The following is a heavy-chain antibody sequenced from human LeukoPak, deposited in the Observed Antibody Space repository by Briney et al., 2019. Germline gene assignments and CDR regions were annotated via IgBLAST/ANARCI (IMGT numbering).Heavy chain of an antibody. D-gene: IGHD1-26*01. J-gene: IGHJ4*02. V-gene: IGHV4-59*01. CDR2: IYYSGST. CDR3: AREIVGASTFDY. CDR1: VGSISSYY. Sequence: SETLSLTCTVSVGSISSYYWSWIRQPPGKVLEWIGYIYYSGSTNYNPSLKSRVTISVDTSKNQFSLKLSSVTAADTAVYYCAREIVGASTFDYWGQGTLVTVSS.